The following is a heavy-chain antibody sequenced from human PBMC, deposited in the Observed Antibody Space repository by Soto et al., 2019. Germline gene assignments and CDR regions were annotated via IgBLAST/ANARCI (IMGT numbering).Heavy chain of an antibody. Sequence: QITLKESGPTLMKPTQTLTLTCTFSGFSLSTTAVGVGWIRQPPGKALECLAIIYWDDDKRYRPSLKSRLSLTRDTSKNRVVLTVTNMDPMDTATYYCARYVAGTTVSAFDIWGQGKMVAVSS. CDR3: ARYVAGTTVSAFDI. V-gene: IGHV2-5*02. CDR2: IYWDDDK. D-gene: IGHD1-1*01. CDR1: GFSLSTTAVG. J-gene: IGHJ3*02.